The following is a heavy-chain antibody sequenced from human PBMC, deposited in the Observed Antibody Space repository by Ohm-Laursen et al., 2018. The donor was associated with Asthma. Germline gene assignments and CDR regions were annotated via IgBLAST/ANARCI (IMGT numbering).Heavy chain of an antibody. V-gene: IGHV5-51*01. CDR3: ARANWRAGYFHYYGVDV. CDR1: GYSFTSYW. J-gene: IGHJ6*02. Sequence: ESLKISCKGSGYSFTSYWIGWVRQMPGKGLEGMGIIYPGDSDTRYRPSFQGQVTISADKYISTAYLHWSSLKASDTAMYFCARANWRAGYFHYYGVDVWGQGTTVSVSS. CDR2: IYPGDSDT. D-gene: IGHD1-1*01.